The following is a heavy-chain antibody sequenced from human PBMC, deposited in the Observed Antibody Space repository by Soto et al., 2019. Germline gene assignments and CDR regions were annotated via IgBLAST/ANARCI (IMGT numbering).Heavy chain of an antibody. D-gene: IGHD2-21*02. V-gene: IGHV3-73*01. CDR3: TRSACGGDCQ. CDR1: ELNFSGSA. Sequence: GGSLRLSCAASELNFSGSAIHWVRQAPGKGLEWVGRIRSRANNYATSSGESVRGRFTFFRDDSKNTLYLQMNSLKTEDTAVYYCTRSACGGDCQWGQGTLVTVSS. J-gene: IGHJ4*02. CDR2: IRSRANNYAT.